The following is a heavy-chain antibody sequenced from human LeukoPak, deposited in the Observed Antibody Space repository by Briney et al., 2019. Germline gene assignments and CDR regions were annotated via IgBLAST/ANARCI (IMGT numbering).Heavy chain of an antibody. CDR3: ARDITIFGVVINGMDV. J-gene: IGHJ6*02. Sequence: ASVKVSCKASGGTFSSYAISWVRQAPGQGLEWMGRIIPIFGIANYAQKFQGRVTITADKSTSTAYMELSSLRSEDTAVYYCARDITIFGVVINGMDVWGQGTTVTVSS. CDR2: IIPIFGIA. CDR1: GGTFSSYA. D-gene: IGHD3-3*01. V-gene: IGHV1-69*04.